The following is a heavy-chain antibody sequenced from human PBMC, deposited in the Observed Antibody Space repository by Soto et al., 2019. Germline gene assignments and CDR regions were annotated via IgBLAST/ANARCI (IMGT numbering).Heavy chain of an antibody. CDR2: INAGNGNT. CDR1: GYTLTELS. CDR3: ARDRELFPDTPIDY. V-gene: IGHV1-3*01. J-gene: IGHJ4*02. D-gene: IGHD1-26*01. Sequence: ASVKVSCKVSGYTLTELSMHWVRQAPGKGLEWMGWINAGNGNTKYSQKFQGRVTITRDTSASTAYMELSSLRSEDTAVYYCARDRELFPDTPIDYWGQGTLVTVSS.